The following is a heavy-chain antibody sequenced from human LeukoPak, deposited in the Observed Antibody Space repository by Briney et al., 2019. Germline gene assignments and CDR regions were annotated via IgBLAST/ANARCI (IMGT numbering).Heavy chain of an antibody. D-gene: IGHD7-27*01. V-gene: IGHV1-3*04. Sequence: WASVKVSCKASGYTFTNYAMHWVRQAPGQRLEWMGWINTGNGNTKYSQKFQGRVTITRDTSASTAYMELSSLRSEDTAVYYCARGMHLIDWGYWGQGTRVTVSS. CDR3: ARGMHLIDWGY. CDR1: GYTFTNYA. J-gene: IGHJ1*01. CDR2: INTGNGNT.